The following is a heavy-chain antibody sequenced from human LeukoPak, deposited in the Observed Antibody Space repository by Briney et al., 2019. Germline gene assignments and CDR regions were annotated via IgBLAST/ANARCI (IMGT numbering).Heavy chain of an antibody. CDR1: GFTFSSYA. Sequence: GGSLRLSCAASGFTFSSYAMHWVRQAPGKGLEWVEVLSYDGSNKYYADSVKGRFTISRDNSKNSLYLQMNSLRAEDTAVYYCARGTPLYCGGDCYSGTFDYWGQGTLVTVSS. CDR2: LSYDGSNK. CDR3: ARGTPLYCGGDCYSGTFDY. D-gene: IGHD2-21*02. V-gene: IGHV3-30*04. J-gene: IGHJ4*02.